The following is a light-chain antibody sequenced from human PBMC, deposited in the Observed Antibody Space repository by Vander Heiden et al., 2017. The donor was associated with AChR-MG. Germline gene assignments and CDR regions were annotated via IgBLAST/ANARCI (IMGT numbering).Light chain of an antibody. Sequence: QSVLTQPPSASGTPGQRVTISCSGKSSNIGSNPVNWYQNIPGTAPTLLIYNNNLRPSGIPDRFSGSKSDTSASLAISGLQSEDEADFYCATWDDSLRGYVFGTGTRVTVL. J-gene: IGLJ1*01. CDR1: SSNIGSNP. V-gene: IGLV1-44*01. CDR2: NNN. CDR3: ATWDDSLRGYV.